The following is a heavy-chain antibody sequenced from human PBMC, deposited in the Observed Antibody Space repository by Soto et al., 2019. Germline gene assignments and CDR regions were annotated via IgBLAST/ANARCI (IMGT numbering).Heavy chain of an antibody. CDR3: AREAPIAPLDY. CDR1: GFIFNSYW. CDR2: INQDGSGK. D-gene: IGHD2-21*01. V-gene: IGHV3-7*01. J-gene: IGHJ4*02. Sequence: EVQLVESGGGLVQPGGSLRLSCAASGFIFNSYWMSWVRQAPGKGLEWVANINQDGSGKYYVDSMRGRFTIARDNAKNSLYLQMNNLRAEDGAVYYCAREAPIAPLDYWGQGILVTVSS.